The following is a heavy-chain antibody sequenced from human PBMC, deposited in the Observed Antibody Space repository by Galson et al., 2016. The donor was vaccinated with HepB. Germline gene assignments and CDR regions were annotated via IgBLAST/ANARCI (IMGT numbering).Heavy chain of an antibody. Sequence: SLRLSCAASGFTFTTYAMSWVRQAPGKGLEWVSSISGSGGSTYDADAVKGRFTISRDNSKNTLDLQMNSLRAEDTAVYYCARDGSSQFSSNWYVAFDIWGQGTVVTVSS. CDR2: ISGSGGST. J-gene: IGHJ3*02. CDR3: ARDGSSQFSSNWYVAFDI. V-gene: IGHV3-23*01. D-gene: IGHD6-13*01. CDR1: GFTFTTYA.